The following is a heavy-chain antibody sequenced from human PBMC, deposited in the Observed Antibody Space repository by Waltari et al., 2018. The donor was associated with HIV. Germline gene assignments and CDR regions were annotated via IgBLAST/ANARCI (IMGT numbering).Heavy chain of an antibody. J-gene: IGHJ5*02. CDR3: AREWGTLMVAWFDP. Sequence: QVQLQESGSGLVKPAETLSLTCAVSGYPISRGYFWGWNRQPPGKALEWIGSMFHNGSTYYNPSLKSRVTISVDTSKNQFSLKLSSVTSADTAIYYCAREWGTLMVAWFDPWGQGTLVTVSS. CDR2: MFHNGST. CDR1: GYPISRGYF. V-gene: IGHV4-38-2*02. D-gene: IGHD3-10*01.